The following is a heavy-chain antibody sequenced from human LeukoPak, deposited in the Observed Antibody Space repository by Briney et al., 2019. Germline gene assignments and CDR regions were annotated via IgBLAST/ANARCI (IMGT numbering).Heavy chain of an antibody. J-gene: IGHJ6*02. V-gene: IGHV1-69*04. Sequence: ASVKVSCKASGGTFSSCAISWVRQAPGQGLEWMGKIIPILGIANNAQKFQGRVTITADKSTSTAYMELSSLRSEDTAVYYCARDGGYSSGWYGRNGMDVWGQGTTVTVSS. CDR1: GGTFSSCA. CDR3: ARDGGYSSGWYGRNGMDV. D-gene: IGHD6-19*01. CDR2: IIPILGIA.